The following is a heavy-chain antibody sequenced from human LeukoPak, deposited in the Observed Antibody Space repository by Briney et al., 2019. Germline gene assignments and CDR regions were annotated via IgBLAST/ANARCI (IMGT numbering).Heavy chain of an antibody. D-gene: IGHD1-26*01. J-gene: IGHJ4*02. CDR3: ARGYRWELAFDY. Sequence: PSQTLSLTCTVSGGSISSGSYYWSWIRQPAGKGLEWIGRIYTSGSTNYNPSLKSRVTISVDTSKNQFSLKLSSVTAADTAVYYCARGYRWELAFDYWGQGTLVTVSS. V-gene: IGHV4-61*02. CDR2: IYTSGST. CDR1: GGSISSGSYY.